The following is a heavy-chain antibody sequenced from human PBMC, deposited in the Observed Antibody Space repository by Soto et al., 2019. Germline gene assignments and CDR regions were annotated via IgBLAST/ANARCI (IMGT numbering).Heavy chain of an antibody. V-gene: IGHV1-18*01. CDR3: ARGRSLWFGDHNFDY. D-gene: IGHD3-10*01. CDR1: GYTFTSYG. J-gene: IGHJ4*02. Sequence: ASVKVSCKASGYTFTSYGISWVRQAPGQGLEWMGWISAYNGNTNYAQKLQGRVTMTTDTSTSTAYMELRSLRSDDTAVYYCARGRSLWFGDHNFDYWGQGTLVTVSS. CDR2: ISAYNGNT.